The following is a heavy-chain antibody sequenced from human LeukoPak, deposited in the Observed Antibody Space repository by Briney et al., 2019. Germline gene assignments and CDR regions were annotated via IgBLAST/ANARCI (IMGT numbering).Heavy chain of an antibody. CDR3: ARGYCSSTSCPMIEYFQH. V-gene: IGHV3-33*01. CDR2: IWYDGSNK. J-gene: IGHJ1*01. D-gene: IGHD2-2*01. Sequence: GRSLRLSCAASGFTFSCYGMHWVRQAPGKGLEWVAVIWYDGSNKYYADSVKGRFTISRDNSKNTLYLQMNSLRAEDTAVYYCARGYCSSTSCPMIEYFQHWGQGTLVTVSS. CDR1: GFTFSCYG.